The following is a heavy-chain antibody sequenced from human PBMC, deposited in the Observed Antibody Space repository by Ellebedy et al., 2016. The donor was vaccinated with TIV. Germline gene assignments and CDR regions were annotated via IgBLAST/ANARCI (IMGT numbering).Heavy chain of an antibody. CDR3: ARDSGYSSGWSRGVSDY. V-gene: IGHV4-34*01. CDR1: GGSFRGYY. CDR2: INHSGST. D-gene: IGHD6-19*01. J-gene: IGHJ4*02. Sequence: SETLSLTXAVYGGSFRGYYWSWIRQPPGKGLEWIGEINHSGSTNYNPSLKSRVTISVDTSKNQFSLKPRPVTAADTAVYYCARDSGYSSGWSRGVSDYWGQGTLVTVSS.